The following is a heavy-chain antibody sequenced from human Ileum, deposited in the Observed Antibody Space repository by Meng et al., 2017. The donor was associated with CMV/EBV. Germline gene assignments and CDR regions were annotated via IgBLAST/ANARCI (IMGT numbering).Heavy chain of an antibody. CDR2: ISPYSGGT. D-gene: IGHD3-9*01. V-gene: IGHV1-2*02. J-gene: IGHJ6*02. CDR3: ARDFIPIETDYWDYLYGRDV. CDR1: GYTFTAYN. Sequence: ASVKVSCKTSGYTFTAYNIYWVRQAPGQGLEWMGWISPYSGGTNYAQIFQGRVTMTSDTSITTAYMELTGLRFDDTAVYYCARDFIPIETDYWDYLYGRDVWGQGTTVTVSS.